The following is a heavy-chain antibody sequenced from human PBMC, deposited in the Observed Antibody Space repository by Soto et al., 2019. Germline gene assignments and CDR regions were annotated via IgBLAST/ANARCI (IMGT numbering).Heavy chain of an antibody. J-gene: IGHJ5*02. CDR2: IYYSGST. Sequence: SETLSLTCTVSGGSISSSSYYWGWIRQPPGKGLEWIGSIYYSGSTYYNPSLKSRVTISVDTSKNQFSLKLSSVTAADTAVYYCAREYSSSKWLDPWGQGTLVTVSS. D-gene: IGHD6-6*01. CDR1: GGSISSSSYY. CDR3: AREYSSSKWLDP. V-gene: IGHV4-39*01.